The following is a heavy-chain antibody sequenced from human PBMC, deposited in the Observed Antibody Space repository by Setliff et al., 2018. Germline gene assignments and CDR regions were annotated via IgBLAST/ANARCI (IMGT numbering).Heavy chain of an antibody. D-gene: IGHD6-6*01. CDR2: TYYSGST. CDR1: GASVSGNSYY. J-gene: IGHJ5*02. CDR3: ARGRNVAARLLDT. V-gene: IGHV4-39*07. Sequence: PSETLSLTCTVSGASVSGNSYYWGWIRQPPGKGLEWIASTYYSGSTYYNPSLKSRVTISVDTSKNQFSLTMSSVTAADAAVYYCARGRNVAARLLDTWGQGSRVTVSA.